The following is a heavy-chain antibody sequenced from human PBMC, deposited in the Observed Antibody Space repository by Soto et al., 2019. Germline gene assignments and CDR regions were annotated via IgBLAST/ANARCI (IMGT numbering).Heavy chain of an antibody. CDR2: INPNSGGT. CDR3: ARDADILPGYASGDYYYYGMDV. V-gene: IGHV1-2*04. CDR1: GYTFTSYG. D-gene: IGHD3-9*01. J-gene: IGHJ6*02. Sequence: GASVKVSCKASGYTFTSYGISWVRQAPGQGLEWMGWINPNSGGTNYAQKFQGWVTMTRDTSISTAYMELSRLRSDDTAVYYCARDADILPGYASGDYYYYGMDVWGQGTTVTVSS.